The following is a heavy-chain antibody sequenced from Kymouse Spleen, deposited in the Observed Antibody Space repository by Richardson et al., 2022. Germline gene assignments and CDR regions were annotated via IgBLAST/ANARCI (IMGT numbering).Heavy chain of an antibody. V-gene: IGHV3-15*01. CDR1: GFTFSNAW. J-gene: IGHJ1*01. Sequence: EVQLVESGGGLVKPGGSLRLSCAASGFTFSNAWMSWVRQAPGKGLEWVGRIKSKTDGGTTDYAAPVKGRFTISRDDSKNTLYLQMNSLKTEDTAVYYCTTYYDILTGYTEYFQHWGQGTLVTVSS. CDR3: TTYYDILTGYTEYFQH. D-gene: IGHD3-9*01. CDR2: IKSKTDGGTT.